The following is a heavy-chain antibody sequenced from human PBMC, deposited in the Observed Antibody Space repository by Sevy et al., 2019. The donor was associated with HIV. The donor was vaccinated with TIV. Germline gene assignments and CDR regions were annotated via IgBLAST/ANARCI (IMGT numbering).Heavy chain of an antibody. Sequence: ASVKVSCKASGYTFTRYEINWVRQATGQGLEWMGWMNLNSGDTGSVQKFQGRVTMTRNTSISTAYMELRSLRSDDTAVYYCARAIGTTVVTPVDYWGQGTLVTVSS. D-gene: IGHD3-10*01. J-gene: IGHJ4*02. V-gene: IGHV1-8*01. CDR3: ARAIGTTVVTPVDY. CDR2: MNLNSGDT. CDR1: GYTFTRYE.